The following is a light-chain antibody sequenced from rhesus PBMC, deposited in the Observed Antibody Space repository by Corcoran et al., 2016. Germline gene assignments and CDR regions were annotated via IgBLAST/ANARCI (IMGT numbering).Light chain of an antibody. CDR3: QHGYGTPLT. CDR2: KAS. V-gene: IGKV1-74*01. CDR1: ENVNNH. Sequence: DIQMTQSPSSLSASVGDRVTTTCRASENVNNHLNWYQQKPGKAPKLLIYKASTLQSGVPSRFSGSGSGTDYTFTISSLQPEDVATYYCQHGYGTPLTVGPGTKLDIK. J-gene: IGKJ3*01.